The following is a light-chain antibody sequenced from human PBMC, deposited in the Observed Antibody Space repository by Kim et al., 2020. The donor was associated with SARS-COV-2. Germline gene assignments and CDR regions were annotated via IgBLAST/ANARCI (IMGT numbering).Light chain of an antibody. CDR3: CSYAGSSTLV. CDR1: STDVGSYNL. Sequence: GQSFTSSCNGTSTDVGSYNLVSWYQQHPVKAPKLRIYEVSKRPSGVSSRFSGSKSGNTASLTISGLQAEDEADYYCCSYAGSSTLVFGGGTQLTVL. CDR2: EVS. V-gene: IGLV2-23*02. J-gene: IGLJ2*01.